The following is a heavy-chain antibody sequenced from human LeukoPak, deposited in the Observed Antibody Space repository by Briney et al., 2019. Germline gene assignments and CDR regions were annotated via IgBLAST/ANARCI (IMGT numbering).Heavy chain of an antibody. J-gene: IGHJ4*02. CDR3: ANGHGFDY. CDR2: IKQDGSET. Sequence: GGSLRLSCATSGFTFSTYWMSWVRQAPGKGLEWVANIKQDGSETYYADSVKGRFTIFRDNAKNSLYLQMDSLRVEDTAVYYCANGHGFDYWGQGTLVIVSS. V-gene: IGHV3-7*01. CDR1: GFTFSTYW. D-gene: IGHD5-24*01.